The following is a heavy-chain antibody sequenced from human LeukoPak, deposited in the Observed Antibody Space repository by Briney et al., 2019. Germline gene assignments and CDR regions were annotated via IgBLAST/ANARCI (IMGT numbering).Heavy chain of an antibody. J-gene: IGHJ4*02. CDR3: ASDRDYLVELDY. Sequence: GGSLRLSCAASGFTFDDYGMSWVRQAPGKGLEWVSGINWNGGSTGYADSVKGRFTISRDNAKNSLYLQMNSLRAEDTALYYCASDRDYLVELDYWGQGTLVTVSS. CDR2: INWNGGST. CDR1: GFTFDDYG. V-gene: IGHV3-20*04. D-gene: IGHD1-7*01.